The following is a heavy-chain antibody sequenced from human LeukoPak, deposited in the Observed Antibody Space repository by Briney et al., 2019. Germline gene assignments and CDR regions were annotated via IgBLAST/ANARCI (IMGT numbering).Heavy chain of an antibody. D-gene: IGHD5-18*01. CDR1: GGSFSGYY. CDR3: ARARGYSHGLYYYYYGMDV. CDR2: INHSGST. J-gene: IGHJ6*02. Sequence: SETLSLTCAVYGGSFSGYYWSWIRQPPGKGLEWIGEINHSGSTNYNPSLKSRVTISVDTSKNQFSLKLSSVTAADTAVYYCARARGYSHGLYYYYYGMDVWGQGTTVTVSS. V-gene: IGHV4-34*01.